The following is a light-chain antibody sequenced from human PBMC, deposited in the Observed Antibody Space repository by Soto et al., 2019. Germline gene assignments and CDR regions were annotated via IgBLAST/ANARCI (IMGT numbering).Light chain of an antibody. V-gene: IGKV3-20*01. CDR2: DAS. Sequence: ETVLTQSPGTLSLSPGERATLSCRASQSVSSSYLAWYQQKPGQAPRLLIYDASSRATGIPDRFSGSGSGTDFTLTISRLETQDLAVYYPQQYVRSSPSWTFGQGTKVEIK. J-gene: IGKJ1*01. CDR1: QSVSSSY. CDR3: QQYVRSSPSWT.